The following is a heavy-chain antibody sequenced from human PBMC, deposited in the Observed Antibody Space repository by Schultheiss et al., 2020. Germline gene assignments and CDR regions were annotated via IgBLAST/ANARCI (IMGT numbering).Heavy chain of an antibody. CDR1: GGSISSSSYY. CDR3: ASGGQISYYYYGMDV. V-gene: IGHV4-39*07. J-gene: IGHJ6*02. CDR2: IYTSGST. Sequence: SETLSLTCTVSGGSISSSSYYWGWIRQPPGKGLEWIGRIYTSGSTNYNPSLKSRVTISVDTSKNQFSLKLSSVTAADTAVYYCASGGQISYYYYGMDVWGQGTTVTVSS. D-gene: IGHD3-10*01.